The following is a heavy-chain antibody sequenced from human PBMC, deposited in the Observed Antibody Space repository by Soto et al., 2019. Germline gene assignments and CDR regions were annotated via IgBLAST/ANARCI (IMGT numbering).Heavy chain of an antibody. V-gene: IGHV1-2*04. CDR2: INPNSGGT. D-gene: IGHD3-22*01. Sequence: ASVKVSCKASGYTFTGYYMHWVRQAPGQGLEWMGWINPNSGGTNYAQKFQGWVTMTRDTSISTAYMELSRLRSEDTAVYYCARLMPYYYDSSGYYLAIDYWGQGTLVTVSS. J-gene: IGHJ4*02. CDR3: ARLMPYYYDSSGYYLAIDY. CDR1: GYTFTGYY.